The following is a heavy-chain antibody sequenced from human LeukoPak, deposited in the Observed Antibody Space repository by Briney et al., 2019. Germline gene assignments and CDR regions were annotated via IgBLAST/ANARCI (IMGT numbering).Heavy chain of an antibody. Sequence: PEGSLRLSCAASAFSFSKFALIWVRQAPGKGLEWVSAITANGGYTLYADAVKGRFTVSRDNSKNTLYLQINSLRPEDTAMYYCAKDPNGDYIGAFDFWGQGTMVTVSS. D-gene: IGHD4-17*01. J-gene: IGHJ3*01. CDR1: AFSFSKFA. V-gene: IGHV3-23*01. CDR2: ITANGGYT. CDR3: AKDPNGDYIGAFDF.